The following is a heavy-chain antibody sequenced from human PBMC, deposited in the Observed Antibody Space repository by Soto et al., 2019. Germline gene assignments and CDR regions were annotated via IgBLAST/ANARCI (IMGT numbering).Heavy chain of an antibody. V-gene: IGHV1-18*01. CDR2: ISAYNGNT. CDR3: ASVDATMIVVVITTEFDY. Sequence: ASVKVSCKASGYTFTSYGISWVRQAPGQGLEWMGWISAYNGNTNYAQKLQGRVTMTTDTSTSTAYMELRSLRSDDTAVYYCASVDATMIVVVITTEFDYWGQGTLVTVSS. D-gene: IGHD3-22*01. J-gene: IGHJ4*02. CDR1: GYTFTSYG.